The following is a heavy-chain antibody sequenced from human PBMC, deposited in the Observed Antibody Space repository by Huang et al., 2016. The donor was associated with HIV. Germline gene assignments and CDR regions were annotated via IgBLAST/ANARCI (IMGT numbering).Heavy chain of an antibody. CDR1: GYTFTNYD. CDR3: ARSAYGDLDY. V-gene: IGHV1-8*02. Sequence: QVHLVQSGAEVKKPGASVKVSCKASGYTFTNYDINWVRQAPGRGLEWMGWMNPNTGNTVFAQSFKGRVTMTRKTSITTAYMELTSLTSEDTAVYYCARSAYGDLDYWGLGTLVIVSS. CDR2: MNPNTGNT. J-gene: IGHJ4*02. D-gene: IGHD4-17*01.